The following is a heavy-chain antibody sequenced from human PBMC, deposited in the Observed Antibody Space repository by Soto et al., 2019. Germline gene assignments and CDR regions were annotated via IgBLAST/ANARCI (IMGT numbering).Heavy chain of an antibody. V-gene: IGHV3-74*01. Sequence: GGSLRLSCAASGFTFSSYAMSWVRQTPEKGLVWVSRINSDGTGTSYADSVKGRFPISRDNAKNTLYLQMNSLRAEDTAVYYCARVSTSSWYGWFDPWGQGTLVTVSS. CDR1: GFTFSSYA. CDR3: ARVSTSSWYGWFDP. CDR2: INSDGTGT. J-gene: IGHJ5*02. D-gene: IGHD6-13*01.